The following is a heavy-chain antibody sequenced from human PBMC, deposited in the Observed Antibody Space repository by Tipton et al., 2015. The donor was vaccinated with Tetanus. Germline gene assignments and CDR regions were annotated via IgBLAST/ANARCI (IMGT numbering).Heavy chain of an antibody. V-gene: IGHV4-59*03. CDR1: GASMGDYY. D-gene: IGHD2-2*01. Sequence: QLVQSGPEVKPSEDLSLICTVSGASMGDYYWSWFRQPPGKRLEWLGYINHSGTTNYNPSLRSRVALSLDASRNQFSLTLISVTAADTAVYYCARDQVPTGVPGWGNWFDPWGHGILVTVSS. J-gene: IGHJ5*02. CDR3: ARDQVPTGVPGWGNWFDP. CDR2: INHSGTT.